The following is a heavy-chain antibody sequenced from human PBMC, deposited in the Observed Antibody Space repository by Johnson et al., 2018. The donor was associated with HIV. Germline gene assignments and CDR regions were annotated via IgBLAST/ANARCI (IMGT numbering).Heavy chain of an antibody. CDR1: GFTFSSYA. CDR3: ARALEVGGTTANEAFDI. Sequence: VQLVESGGGVVQPGRSLRLSCAASGFTFSSYAMHWVRQAPGKGLEWVAVISYDGSNKYYADSVKGRFTISRDNSKNTLYLQMNSLRAEDTAVYYCARALEVGGTTANEAFDIWGQGTMVTVSS. D-gene: IGHD1-26*01. J-gene: IGHJ3*02. V-gene: IGHV3-30*04. CDR2: ISYDGSNK.